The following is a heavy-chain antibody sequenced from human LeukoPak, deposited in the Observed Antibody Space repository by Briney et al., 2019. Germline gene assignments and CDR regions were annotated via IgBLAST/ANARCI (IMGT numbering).Heavy chain of an antibody. D-gene: IGHD3-22*01. CDR3: ARGLNYYDSSGRPHWYFEL. CDR1: GGSISSGSYY. Sequence: SETLSLTCTVSGGSISSGSYYWSWIRQPAGKGLEWVGHIGSTNYNPSLQRRVTISLDTSKNQFSLKLSSVTAADTAVYYCARGLNYYDSSGRPHWYFELWGRGTLVTVSS. J-gene: IGHJ2*01. V-gene: IGHV4-61*09. CDR2: IGST.